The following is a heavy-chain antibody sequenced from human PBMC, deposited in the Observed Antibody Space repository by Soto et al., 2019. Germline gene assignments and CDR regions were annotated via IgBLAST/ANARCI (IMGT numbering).Heavy chain of an antibody. V-gene: IGHV1-69*01. Sequence: QVQLVQSGAEVKKPGSSVKVSCKASGGTFSSYAISWVRQAPGQGLEWLGGIIPISETTNYAQKFQGRVTITADESKSTAYMELSSLRSEDQAVYYCARSQGSSTSLEIYYYYYYGMDVWGQGTTVTVSS. D-gene: IGHD2-2*01. CDR2: IIPISETT. CDR3: ARSQGSSTSLEIYYYYYYGMDV. J-gene: IGHJ6*02. CDR1: GGTFSSYA.